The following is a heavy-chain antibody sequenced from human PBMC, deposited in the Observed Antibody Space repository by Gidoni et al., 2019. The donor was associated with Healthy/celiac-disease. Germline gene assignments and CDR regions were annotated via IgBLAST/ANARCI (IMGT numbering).Heavy chain of an antibody. D-gene: IGHD3-3*01. J-gene: IGHJ5*02. CDR1: GGAFSGSS. V-gene: IGHV4-34*01. Sequence: QVQLQQWGAGLLKPSETLSLTCAVYGGAFSGSSWSWIRQHPGKGLKLIGEINDSGSTNYNPSLKSRVTISVDASKNQFSLQLSSVTAADTAVYYCARGLRGITIFGVVTDNWCDPWGQGTLVTVSS. CDR2: INDSGST. CDR3: ARGLRGITIFGVVTDNWCDP.